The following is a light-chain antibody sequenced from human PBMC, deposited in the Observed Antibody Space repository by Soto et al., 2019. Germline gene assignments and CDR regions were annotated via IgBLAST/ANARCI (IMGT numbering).Light chain of an antibody. CDR2: DVN. V-gene: IGLV2-23*02. J-gene: IGLJ2*01. Sequence: QSALTQPASVSGSPGQSITISCTGTSSDVGTYNLVSWYQQHPGKAPNLVIYDVNERPPGISSRFSGSKSGNSASLTLSGLQAEDEADYFCCSYAGTKTWVFGGGTKLTVL. CDR1: SSDVGTYNL. CDR3: CSYAGTKTWV.